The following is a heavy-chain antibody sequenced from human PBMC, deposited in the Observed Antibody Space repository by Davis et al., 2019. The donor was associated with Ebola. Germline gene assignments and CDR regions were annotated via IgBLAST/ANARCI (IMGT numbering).Heavy chain of an antibody. CDR2: ISNSSTII. CDR1: GIALSSYH. V-gene: IGHV3-48*02. Sequence: PGGSLRLSCAASGIALSSYHMNWVRQAPGKGLEWVAYISNSSTIIYYADSAKGRFTISRDNAKNSLYLQMNSLRDEDTALYYCSRGGAVKFDYWGQGTLVTVSS. D-gene: IGHD4-17*01. J-gene: IGHJ4*02. CDR3: SRGGAVKFDY.